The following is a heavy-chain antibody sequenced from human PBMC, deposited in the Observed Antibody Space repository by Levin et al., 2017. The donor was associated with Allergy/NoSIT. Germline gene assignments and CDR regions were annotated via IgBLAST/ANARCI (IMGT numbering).Heavy chain of an antibody. V-gene: IGHV1-2*02. J-gene: IGHJ5*02. CDR1: GYTFTGYY. D-gene: IGHD3-10*01. CDR2: INPNSGGT. Sequence: ASVKVSCKASGYTFTGYYMHWVRQAPGQGLEWMGWINPNSGGTNYAQKFQGRVTMTRDTSISTAYMELSRLRSDDTAVYYCARVERTSITMVRGLVQLGGPFDPWGQGTLVTVSS. CDR3: ARVERTSITMVRGLVQLGGPFDP.